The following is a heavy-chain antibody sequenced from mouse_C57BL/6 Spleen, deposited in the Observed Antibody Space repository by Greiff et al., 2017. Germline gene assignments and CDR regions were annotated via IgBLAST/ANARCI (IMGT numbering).Heavy chain of an antibody. CDR2: ISDGGSYT. D-gene: IGHD2-2*01. V-gene: IGHV5-4*03. CDR3: ARGGGYPYYFDY. Sequence: DVKLVESGGGLVKPGGSLKLSCAASGFTFSSYAMSWVRQTPEKRLEWVATISDGGSYTYYPDNVKGRFTISRDNAKNNLYLQMSHLKSEDTAMYYCARGGGYPYYFDYWGQGTTLTVSS. J-gene: IGHJ2*01. CDR1: GFTFSSYA.